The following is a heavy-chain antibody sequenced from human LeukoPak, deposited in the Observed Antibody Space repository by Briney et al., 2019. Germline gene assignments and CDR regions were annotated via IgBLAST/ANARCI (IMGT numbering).Heavy chain of an antibody. CDR3: ARGDSSGYSSSVYFQH. CDR2: ISSSSSFI. V-gene: IGHV3-21*01. J-gene: IGHJ1*01. CDR1: GFTFSSYS. D-gene: IGHD3-22*01. Sequence: PGGSLRLSGAASGFTFSSYSMNWVRQAPGKGLEWVSSISSSSSFIYYADSVKGRFTISRDNAKNSLYLQMNSLRGEDTAVYYCARGDSSGYSSSVYFQHWGQGTLVTVSS.